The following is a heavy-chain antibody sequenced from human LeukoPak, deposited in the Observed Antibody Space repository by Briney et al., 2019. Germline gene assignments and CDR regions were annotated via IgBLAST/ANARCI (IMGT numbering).Heavy chain of an antibody. D-gene: IGHD3-10*01. Sequence: GGSLRLSCAASGFTFSSYSMNWVRQAPGKGLEWVSSISSSSSYIYYADSVKGRFTISRDNAKNSLYLQMNSLRAEDTAVYYCARDPVLPYRDAFDIWGQGTMVTVSS. CDR3: ARDPVLPYRDAFDI. CDR2: ISSSSSYI. J-gene: IGHJ3*02. V-gene: IGHV3-21*01. CDR1: GFTFSSYS.